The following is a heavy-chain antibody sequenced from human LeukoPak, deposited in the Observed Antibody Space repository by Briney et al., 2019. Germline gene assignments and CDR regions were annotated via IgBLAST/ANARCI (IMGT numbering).Heavy chain of an antibody. CDR1: GFTFSSYA. D-gene: IGHD3-16*01. Sequence: GGSLRLSCAASGFTFSSYAMHWVGQAPGKGLEWVAVISYDGSNKYYADSVKGRFTISRDNSKNTLYLQMNSLRAEDTAVYYCARDPEVITFGGVISPHFDYWGQGTLVTVSS. CDR2: ISYDGSNK. J-gene: IGHJ4*02. CDR3: ARDPEVITFGGVISPHFDY. V-gene: IGHV3-30-3*01.